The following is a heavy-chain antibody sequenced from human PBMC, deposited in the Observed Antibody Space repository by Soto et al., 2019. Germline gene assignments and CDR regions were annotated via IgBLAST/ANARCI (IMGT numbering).Heavy chain of an antibody. V-gene: IGHV3-74*01. CDR3: AYGISFQP. CDR1: GFTFSSYW. Sequence: EVQLVESGGGLVQPGGSLRVSCAASGFTFSSYWMHWVRQAPGKGLVWVSRIKSDGSITNYADSVKGRFTISRENAKNTLYLQMNSLRAEDTAGYYCAYGISFQPWGQGTLVTVSS. CDR2: IKSDGSIT. J-gene: IGHJ5*02. D-gene: IGHD3-3*02.